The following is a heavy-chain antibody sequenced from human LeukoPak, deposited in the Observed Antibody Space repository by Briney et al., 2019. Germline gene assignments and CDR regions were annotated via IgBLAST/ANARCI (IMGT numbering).Heavy chain of an antibody. J-gene: IGHJ4*02. CDR2: IKSKTDGGTT. Sequence: GGSLRLSCAASGFTFSNAWMSWVRQAPGKGLEWVGRIKSKTDGGTTDYAAPVKGRFTISRDDSKNTLYLQMNSLKTEDTAVYYCTTEGPYYDILTGYYGDNYFDYWGQGTLVTVSS. V-gene: IGHV3-15*01. D-gene: IGHD3-9*01. CDR3: TTEGPYYDILTGYYGDNYFDY. CDR1: GFTFSNAW.